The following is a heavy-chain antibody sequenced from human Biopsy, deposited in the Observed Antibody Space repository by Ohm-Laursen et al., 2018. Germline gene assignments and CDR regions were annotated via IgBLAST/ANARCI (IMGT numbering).Heavy chain of an antibody. J-gene: IGHJ4*02. Sequence: GASVKVSCKASGYTFTSYEINWVRQATGQGLEWMGWMNPNSGNTGYAQKFQGRVTITRNTSISTAYMEVSSLRSEETAVYYCARGRNPVWFGEDLDYWGQGTPVTVSS. V-gene: IGHV1-8*01. D-gene: IGHD3-10*01. CDR2: MNPNSGNT. CDR3: ARGRNPVWFGEDLDY. CDR1: GYTFTSYE.